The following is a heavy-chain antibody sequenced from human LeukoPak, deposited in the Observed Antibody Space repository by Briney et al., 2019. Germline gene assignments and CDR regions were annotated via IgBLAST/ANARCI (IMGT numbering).Heavy chain of an antibody. CDR3: ARDDCGGDCYLGY. CDR1: GGTFSSYA. J-gene: IGHJ4*02. D-gene: IGHD2-21*02. Sequence: GASVKVSCKASGGTFSSYAISWVRQAPGQGLEWMGGIIPIFGTASYAQKFQGRVTITADESTSTAYMELSSLRSEDTAVYYCARDDCGGDCYLGYWGQGTLVTVSS. V-gene: IGHV1-69*13. CDR2: IIPIFGTA.